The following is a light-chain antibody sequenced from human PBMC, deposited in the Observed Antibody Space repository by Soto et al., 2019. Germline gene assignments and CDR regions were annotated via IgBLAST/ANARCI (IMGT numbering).Light chain of an antibody. CDR1: QGVDTW. J-gene: IGKJ1*01. CDR2: AAA. Sequence: DIPMTQSPSSVSASLGDRVTITCRASQGVDTWLAWYQQKPGMAPKLLIYAAANLQSGVPSRFSGGGSGTEFTITISSLQPEDSAAYLCQQAKNFPWTFGQGTKVEIK. V-gene: IGKV1-12*01. CDR3: QQAKNFPWT.